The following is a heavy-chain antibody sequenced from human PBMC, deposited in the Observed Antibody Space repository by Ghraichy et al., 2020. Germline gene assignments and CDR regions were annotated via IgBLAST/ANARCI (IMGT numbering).Heavy chain of an antibody. D-gene: IGHD3-9*01. CDR3: ARVGILTGYFRRIAWFDP. J-gene: IGHJ5*02. CDR2: INHSGST. Sequence: TLSLTCAVYGGSFSGYYWSWIRQPPGKGLEWIGEINHSGSTNYNPSLKSRVTISVDTSKNQFSLKLSSVTAADTAVYYCARVGILTGYFRRIAWFDPWGQGTLVTVSS. V-gene: IGHV4-34*01. CDR1: GGSFSGYY.